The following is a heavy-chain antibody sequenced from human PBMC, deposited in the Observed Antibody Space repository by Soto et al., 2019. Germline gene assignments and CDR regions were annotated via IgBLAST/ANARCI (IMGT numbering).Heavy chain of an antibody. Sequence: GGSLRLSCTASGFTFGDYAMSWFRQAPGKGLEWVGFIRSKAYGGTTEYAASVKGRFTISRDDSKSIAYLQMNSLKTEDTAVYYCTSSGYSRSRYFYYGMDVWGQGTTVTVSS. D-gene: IGHD6-13*01. CDR1: GFTFGDYA. CDR2: IRSKAYGGTT. V-gene: IGHV3-49*03. J-gene: IGHJ6*02. CDR3: TSSGYSRSRYFYYGMDV.